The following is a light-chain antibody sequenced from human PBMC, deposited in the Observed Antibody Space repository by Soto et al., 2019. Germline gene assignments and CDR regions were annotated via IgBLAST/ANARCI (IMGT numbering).Light chain of an antibody. Sequence: QPVLTQSPSASASLGASVKLTCTLSSGHSNYAIAWHQQQPEKGPRYLMKVNSDGSHTKGDGIPDRFSGSSSGAERYLTISSLQSEDEADYYCQTWGTGIRVFGTGTKLTVL. CDR2: VNSDGSH. CDR1: SGHSNYA. V-gene: IGLV4-69*01. J-gene: IGLJ1*01. CDR3: QTWGTGIRV.